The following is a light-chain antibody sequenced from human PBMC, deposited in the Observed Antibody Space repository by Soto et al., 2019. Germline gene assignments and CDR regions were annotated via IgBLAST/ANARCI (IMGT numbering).Light chain of an antibody. V-gene: IGKV3-20*01. CDR3: QQYASSPWT. J-gene: IGKJ1*01. Sequence: ESVLTQSPGTLSLSPGERATLSCRASQSVRSSFLAWYQLKPGQAPRLLIYGASSRATGIPDRFSGSGSGTDFTLTISRLEPEDFAVYYWQQYASSPWTFDQGTKVEIK. CDR1: QSVRSSF. CDR2: GAS.